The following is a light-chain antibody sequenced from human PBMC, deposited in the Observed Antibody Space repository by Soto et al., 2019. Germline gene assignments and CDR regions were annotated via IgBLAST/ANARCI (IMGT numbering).Light chain of an antibody. CDR3: NSYTSSNTYV. V-gene: IGLV2-18*02. J-gene: IGLJ1*01. Sequence: LTQPPSVSGSPGQSVTISCTGTSSDVGSYNRVSWYQQPPGTAPKLMIYEVSNRPSGVPDRFSGSKSGNTASLTISGLQAEDEADYYCNSYTSSNTYVFGTGTKVTVL. CDR2: EVS. CDR1: SSDVGSYNR.